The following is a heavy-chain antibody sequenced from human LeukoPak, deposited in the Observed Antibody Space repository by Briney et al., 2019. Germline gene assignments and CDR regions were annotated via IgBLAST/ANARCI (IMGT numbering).Heavy chain of an antibody. CDR1: GGSLSGYY. D-gene: IGHD3-22*01. J-gene: IGHJ4*02. CDR2: IKESEAT. V-gene: IGHV4-34*01. CDR3: AREGYDSNIYYKADY. Sequence: SETLSLTCAVYGGSLSGYYWTWIRQPPGKGLEWIGEIKESEATNYNPSLKSRVTVSMDTSKNQFSLKLTSVTAADAAVYYCAREGYDSNIYYKADYWGQGTLVTVSS.